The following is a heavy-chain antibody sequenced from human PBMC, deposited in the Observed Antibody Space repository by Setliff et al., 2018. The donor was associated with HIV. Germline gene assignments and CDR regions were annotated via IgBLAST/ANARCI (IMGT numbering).Heavy chain of an antibody. Sequence: PSETLSLTCAVYGESFNTYFWSWIRQPPGKGLEWIGQINHSGSTNYNPSLRSRVTISIGTSKNQFSLKLSSVTAADTAVYYCATGLIMAPDYWGQGTQVTVSS. CDR1: GESFNTYF. D-gene: IGHD2-8*01. CDR2: INHSGST. V-gene: IGHV4-34*01. J-gene: IGHJ4*02. CDR3: ATGLIMAPDY.